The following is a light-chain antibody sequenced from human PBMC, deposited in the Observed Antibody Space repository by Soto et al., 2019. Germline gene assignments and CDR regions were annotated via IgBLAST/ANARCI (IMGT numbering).Light chain of an antibody. CDR1: SSDVGGYNF. CDR2: DVT. J-gene: IGLJ1*01. Sequence: QPVLTQPASVSGSPGQSITISCTGTSSDVGGYNFVSWYQHHPGKAPKLIIYDVTNRPSGISNRFSGSKSGNTASLTISGLQAEDEADYYCTSYTSSITYVFGNGTKVTVL. V-gene: IGLV2-14*03. CDR3: TSYTSSITYV.